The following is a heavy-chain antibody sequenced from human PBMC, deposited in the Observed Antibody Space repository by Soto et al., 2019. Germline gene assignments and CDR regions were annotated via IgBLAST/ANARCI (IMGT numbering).Heavy chain of an antibody. D-gene: IGHD6-13*01. CDR3: AGGKTWYSSYDY. Sequence: EVQLLESGGGLVQPGGSLRLSCAASGFTFSSYAMRWVRQAPGKGLEWVSAISGSGGSTYYADSVKGRFTISRDNSKNTLYLQMNSLRAEDTAVYYCAGGKTWYSSYDYWGQGTLVTVSS. CDR1: GFTFSSYA. V-gene: IGHV3-23*01. J-gene: IGHJ4*02. CDR2: ISGSGGST.